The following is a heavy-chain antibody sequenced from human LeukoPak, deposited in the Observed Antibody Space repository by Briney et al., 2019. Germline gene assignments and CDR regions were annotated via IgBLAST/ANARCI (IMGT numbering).Heavy chain of an antibody. CDR2: IYYSGST. D-gene: IGHD6-19*01. CDR3: ARSKPGWQGLYFGY. J-gene: IGHJ4*02. Sequence: SETLSLTCTVSGGSISSYYWSWIRQPPGKGLEWIGYIYYSGSTNYNPSLKSRVTISVDTSKNQFSLKLSSVTAADTAVYYCARSKPGWQGLYFGYWGQGTLVTVSS. CDR1: GGSISSYY. V-gene: IGHV4-59*01.